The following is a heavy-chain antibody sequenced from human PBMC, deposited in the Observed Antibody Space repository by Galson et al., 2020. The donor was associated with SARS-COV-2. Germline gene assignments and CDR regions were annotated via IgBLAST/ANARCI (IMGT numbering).Heavy chain of an antibody. CDR3: ARGLMITFVGVIVKGPLYYYYGMDV. Sequence: GESLKISCAASGFTFSSYAMHWVRQAPGKGLEWVAVISYDGSNKYYADSVKGRFTISRDNSKNTLYLQMNSLRAEDTAVYYCARGLMITFVGVIVKGPLYYYYGMDVWGQGTTVTVSS. D-gene: IGHD3-16*02. CDR1: GFTFSSYA. CDR2: ISYDGSNK. V-gene: IGHV3-30-3*01. J-gene: IGHJ6*02.